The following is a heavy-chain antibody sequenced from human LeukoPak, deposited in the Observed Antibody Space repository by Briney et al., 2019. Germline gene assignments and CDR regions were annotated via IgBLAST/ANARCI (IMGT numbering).Heavy chain of an antibody. CDR2: ISYDGNSE. Sequence: PGGSLRLSCAASGFKFSSYALDWVGQAPGKGLEWVAIISYDGNSEYYADSVKGRFTISRDNSNNTLYLEMSSVRPEDTATYYCATNRGCSTTRCNRAFDYWGQGTLVTVSS. CDR3: ATNRGCSTTRCNRAFDY. CDR1: GFKFSSYA. J-gene: IGHJ4*02. V-gene: IGHV3-30-3*01. D-gene: IGHD2-8*01.